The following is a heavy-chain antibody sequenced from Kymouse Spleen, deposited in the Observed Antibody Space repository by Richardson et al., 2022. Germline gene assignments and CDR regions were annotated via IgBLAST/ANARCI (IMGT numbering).Heavy chain of an antibody. D-gene: IGHD6-6*01. J-gene: IGHJ6*02. Sequence: QVQLVESGGGVVQPGRSLRLSCAASGFTFSSYGMHWVRQAPGKGLEWVAVISYDGSNKYYADSVKGRFTISRDNSKNTLYLQMNSLRAEDTAVYYCAKDREYSSSSEYYYYGMDVWGQGTTVTVSS. CDR1: GFTFSSYG. V-gene: IGHV3-30*18. CDR2: ISYDGSNK. CDR3: AKDREYSSSSEYYYYGMDV.